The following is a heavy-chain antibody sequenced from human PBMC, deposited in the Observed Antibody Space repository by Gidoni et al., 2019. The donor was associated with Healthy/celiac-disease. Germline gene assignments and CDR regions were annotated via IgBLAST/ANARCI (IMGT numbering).Heavy chain of an antibody. CDR2: ISSSGSTI. D-gene: IGHD1-7*01. Sequence: EVQLVESGGGLVQPGGSLRLSCAASGFTFSSYEMNWVRQAPGKGREWVSYISSSGSTIYYADSVKGRFTISRDNAKNSLYLQMNSLRAEDTAVYYCASTLELPMVQYYFDYWGQGTLVTVSS. J-gene: IGHJ4*02. CDR1: GFTFSSYE. V-gene: IGHV3-48*03. CDR3: ASTLELPMVQYYFDY.